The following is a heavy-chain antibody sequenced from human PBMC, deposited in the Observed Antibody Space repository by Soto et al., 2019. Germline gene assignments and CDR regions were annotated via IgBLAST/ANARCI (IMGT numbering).Heavy chain of an antibody. J-gene: IGHJ4*02. Sequence: GGSLRLSCAASGFTFSSYSMNWVRQAPGKGLEWVSSISSSSSYIYYADSVKGRFTISRDNAKNSLYLQMNSLRAEDTAVYYCAVGGSYYGGFFDYWGQGTLVTVSS. CDR1: GFTFSSYS. D-gene: IGHD1-26*01. V-gene: IGHV3-21*01. CDR3: AVGGSYYGGFFDY. CDR2: ISSSSSYI.